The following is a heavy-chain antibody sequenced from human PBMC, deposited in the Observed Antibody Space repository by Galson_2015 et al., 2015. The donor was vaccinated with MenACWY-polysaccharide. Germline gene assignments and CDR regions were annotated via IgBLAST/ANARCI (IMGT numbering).Heavy chain of an antibody. CDR3: ASQTWTGYFDY. D-gene: IGHD3-10*01. CDR1: GFTFSDSW. Sequence: SLRLSCAASGFTFSDSWMSWVRQAPGKGLEWVANIKQDGSEKYYVDSVKGRFTISRDNAKNSLYLQMNSLRTEDTAMYYCASQTWTGYFDYWGQGILVTVSS. CDR2: IKQDGSEK. J-gene: IGHJ4*02. V-gene: IGHV3-7*03.